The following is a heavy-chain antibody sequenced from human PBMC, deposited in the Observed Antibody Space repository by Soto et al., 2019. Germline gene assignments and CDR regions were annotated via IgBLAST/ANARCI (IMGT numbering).Heavy chain of an antibody. CDR1: GFSFSSYT. CDR2: ISSSSSYK. D-gene: IGHD1-26*01. CDR3: ARGRNSGYEH. J-gene: IGHJ4*02. Sequence: EVQLVESGGGLVKPGRSLRLSCAASGFSFSSYTMKWVRQAPGKGLQWVSSISSSSSYKDYADSLKGRVTISRDNAKNSLYLEMNGLRAEDAAVYYCARGRNSGYEHWGQGTLVIVSS. V-gene: IGHV3-21*01.